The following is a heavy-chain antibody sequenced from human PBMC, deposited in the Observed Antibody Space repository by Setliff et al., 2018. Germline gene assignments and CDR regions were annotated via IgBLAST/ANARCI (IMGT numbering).Heavy chain of an antibody. CDR3: AITMTTGVDFFDY. CDR1: GFTFSGSA. J-gene: IGHJ4*02. CDR2: IRNKDNSYTT. D-gene: IGHD4-17*01. V-gene: IGHV3-73*01. Sequence: GGSLRLSCAASGFTFSGSAVHWVRQASGKGLEWVGRIRNKDNSYTTEYAASVKGRFTISRDDSKNTAYLQVNSLKTEDTAVYYCAITMTTGVDFFDYWGQGTLVTVSS.